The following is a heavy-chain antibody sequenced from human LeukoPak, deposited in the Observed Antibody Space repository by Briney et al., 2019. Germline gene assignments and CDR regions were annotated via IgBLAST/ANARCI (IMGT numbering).Heavy chain of an antibody. J-gene: IGHJ5*02. CDR3: AGRVTMVSGFDP. D-gene: IGHD3-10*01. V-gene: IGHV1-69*06. CDR2: IIPLFGTT. CDR1: GYTFTGYY. Sequence: SVKVFCKASGYTFTGYYMHWVRQAPGQGLEWMGRIIPLFGTTTYAQKFQGRVTITADKSTSTAYMELNSLTSEDTAVYYCAGRVTMVSGFDPWGQGTLVAVSS.